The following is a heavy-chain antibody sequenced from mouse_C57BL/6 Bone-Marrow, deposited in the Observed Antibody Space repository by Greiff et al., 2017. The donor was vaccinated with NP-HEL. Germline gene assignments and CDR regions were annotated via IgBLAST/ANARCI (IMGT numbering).Heavy chain of an antibody. CDR1: GYSFTGYY. J-gene: IGHJ3*01. D-gene: IGHD1-1*01. CDR2: IYPYNGVS. CDR3: ARSEGTTVVEGAWFAY. V-gene: IGHV1-31*01. Sequence: EVKLQESGPELVKPGASVKISCKASGYSFTGYYMHWVKQSHGNILDWIGYIYPYNGVSSYNQKFKGKATLTVDKSSSTAYMELRSLTSEDSAVYYCARSEGTTVVEGAWFAYWGQGTLVTVSA.